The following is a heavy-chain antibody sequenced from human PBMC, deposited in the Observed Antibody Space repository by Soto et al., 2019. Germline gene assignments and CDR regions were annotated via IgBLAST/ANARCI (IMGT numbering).Heavy chain of an antibody. J-gene: IGHJ6*02. V-gene: IGHV4-34*01. CDR3: ARLYYYGSGSYYPPYYYGMDV. CDR1: GGSFSGYY. Sequence: PSETLSLTCAVYGGSFSGYYWSWIRQPPGKGLEWIGEINHSGSTNYNPSLKSRVTISVDTSKNQFSLKLSSVTAADTAVYYCARLYYYGSGSYYPPYYYGMDVWGQGTTVTVSS. CDR2: INHSGST. D-gene: IGHD3-10*01.